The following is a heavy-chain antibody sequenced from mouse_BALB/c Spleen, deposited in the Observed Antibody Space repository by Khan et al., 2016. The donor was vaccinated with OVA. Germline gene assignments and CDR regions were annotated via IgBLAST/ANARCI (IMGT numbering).Heavy chain of an antibody. J-gene: IGHJ1*01. CDR1: GFTFSSFG. V-gene: IGHV5-17*02. D-gene: IGHD2-1*01. CDR3: VRSEGNFHWYFDD. Sequence: EVELVESGGGLVQPGGSRKLSCAASGFTFSSFGMHWVRQAPKKGLEWVAYMSSGSSTIYYVDTVKGRFTISRDNPKNTLFLQMTSLRSEDTAMYYCVRSEGNFHWYFDDWGAGTSVTVSS. CDR2: MSSGSSTI.